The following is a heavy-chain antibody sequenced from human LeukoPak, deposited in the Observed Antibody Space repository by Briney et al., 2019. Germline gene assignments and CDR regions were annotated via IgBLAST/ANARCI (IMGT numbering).Heavy chain of an antibody. Sequence: GGSLRLSCAASGFTFSSYWMSWVRQAPGKGLEWVANIKQDGSERYYVDSMKGRFTISRDNAKNSLYLQMNSLRAEDTAVYYCARGLAAFRDYCASGSLDYWGQGALVTVSS. D-gene: IGHD3-10*01. CDR1: GFTFSSYW. V-gene: IGHV3-7*01. CDR2: IKQDGSER. CDR3: ARGLAAFRDYCASGSLDY. J-gene: IGHJ4*02.